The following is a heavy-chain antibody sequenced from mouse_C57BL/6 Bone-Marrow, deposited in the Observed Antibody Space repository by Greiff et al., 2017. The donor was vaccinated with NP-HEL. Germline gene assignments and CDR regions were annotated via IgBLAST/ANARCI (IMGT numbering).Heavy chain of an antibody. V-gene: IGHV1-7*01. Sequence: QVQLKQSGAELAKPGASVKLSCKASGYTFTSYWMHWVKQRPGQGLEWIGYITPSSGYTKYNQKFKDKATLTADKSSSTAYMQLSSLTYEDSAVYYCARSHYGAWFAYWGQGTLVTVSA. CDR2: ITPSSGYT. D-gene: IGHD1-1*01. J-gene: IGHJ3*01. CDR3: ARSHYGAWFAY. CDR1: GYTFTSYW.